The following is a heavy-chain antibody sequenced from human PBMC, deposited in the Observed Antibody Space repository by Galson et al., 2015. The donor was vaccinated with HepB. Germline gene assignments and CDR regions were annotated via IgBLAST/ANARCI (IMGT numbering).Heavy chain of an antibody. CDR1: GYTFTSYD. V-gene: IGHV1-8*01. Sequence: SVKVSCKASGYTFTSYDINWVRQATGQGLEWMGWMNPNSGNTGYAQKFQGRVTMTRNTSISTAYMELSSLRSEDTAVYYCARSWWVRGVKGGRRYYFDYWGQGTLVTVSS. D-gene: IGHD3-10*01. J-gene: IGHJ4*02. CDR2: MNPNSGNT. CDR3: ARSWWVRGVKGGRRYYFDY.